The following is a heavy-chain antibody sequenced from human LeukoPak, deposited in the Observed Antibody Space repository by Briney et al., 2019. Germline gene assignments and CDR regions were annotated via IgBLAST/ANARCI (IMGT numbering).Heavy chain of an antibody. CDR3: ARVGLYCSSTSCYIDF. CDR2: ISSSSSYI. J-gene: IGHJ4*02. V-gene: IGHV3-21*01. D-gene: IGHD2-2*02. Sequence: GGSLRLSCVGSGFTFSSYSMNWVRQAPGKGLEWVSSISSSSSYIYYADSVKGRFTISRDSAKNSLYLQMNSMRAEDTAEYYCARVGLYCSSTSCYIDFWGQGTLVTVSS. CDR1: GFTFSSYS.